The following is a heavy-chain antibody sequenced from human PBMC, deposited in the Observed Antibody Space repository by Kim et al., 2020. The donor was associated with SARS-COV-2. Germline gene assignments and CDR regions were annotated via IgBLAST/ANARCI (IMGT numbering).Heavy chain of an antibody. J-gene: IGHJ6*01. Sequence: GGSLRLSCAASGFTFSSYAMHWVRQAPGKGLEWVAVISYDGSNKYYADSVKGRFTISRDNSKNTLYLQMNSLRAEDTAVYYCARDQGMVRGVPGVYYYYG. V-gene: IGHV3-30-3*01. CDR3: ARDQGMVRGVPGVYYYYG. D-gene: IGHD3-10*01. CDR1: GFTFSSYA. CDR2: ISYDGSNK.